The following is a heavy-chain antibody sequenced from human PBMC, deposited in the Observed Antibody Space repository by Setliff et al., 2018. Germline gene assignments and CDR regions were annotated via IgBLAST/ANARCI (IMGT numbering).Heavy chain of an antibody. J-gene: IGHJ6*02. Sequence: KASETLSLTCAVSGYPISSGYYWGWIRQPPGKGLEWIGSIYHSGSTYYNPSLKSRVTISVDTSKNQFSLKLSSVTAADTAVYYCARSAGYSSSWYNYYYGMDVWGQGTTVTVS. CDR3: ARSAGYSSSWYNYYYGMDV. CDR2: IYHSGST. CDR1: GYPISSGYY. D-gene: IGHD6-13*01. V-gene: IGHV4-38-2*01.